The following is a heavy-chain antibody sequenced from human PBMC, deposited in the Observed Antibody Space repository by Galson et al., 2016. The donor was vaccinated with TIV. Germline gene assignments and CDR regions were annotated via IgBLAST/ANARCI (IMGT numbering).Heavy chain of an antibody. CDR2: IYESGTT. V-gene: IGHV4-38-2*02. D-gene: IGHD4-17*01. Sequence: TLSLTCAVSGYSITSGYYWGWIRQPPGKGLQWIGSIYESGTTYYNPSLKSRLTMSVDTSKNQFSLKLSSVSAADTAVYYCVREGSTVTMHHYFGMDVWGQGTSVTVSS. J-gene: IGHJ6*02. CDR1: GYSITSGYY. CDR3: VREGSTVTMHHYFGMDV.